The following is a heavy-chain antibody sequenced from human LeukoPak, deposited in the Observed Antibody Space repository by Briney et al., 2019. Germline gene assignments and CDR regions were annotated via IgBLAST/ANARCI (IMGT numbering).Heavy chain of an antibody. CDR3: ARKRGDFWSGYYLDY. CDR1: GFTFSAYA. CDR2: ISGIDTST. V-gene: IGHV3-23*01. D-gene: IGHD3-3*01. J-gene: IGHJ4*02. Sequence: GGSLRLSCAASGFTFSAYAMSWVRRAPEKGLEWVSVISGIDTSTSYADSVKGRFTISRDNSKNSLYLQMNSLRAEDTAVYYCARKRGDFWSGYYLDYWGQGTLVTVSS.